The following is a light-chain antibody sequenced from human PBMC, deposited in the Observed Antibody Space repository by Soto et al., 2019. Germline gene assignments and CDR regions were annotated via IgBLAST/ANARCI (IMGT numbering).Light chain of an antibody. J-gene: IGKJ2*01. CDR3: QQSYSTPRT. Sequence: DIQMTQSPSSLSASVGDSVTITCRASQTISSHLNWYQHKPGKAPKLLIYAASSLQSGVPSRFGGSGSGTDFTLTISSLQPEDFATYFCQQSYSTPRTFGQGTKLEIK. CDR1: QTISSH. V-gene: IGKV1-39*01. CDR2: AAS.